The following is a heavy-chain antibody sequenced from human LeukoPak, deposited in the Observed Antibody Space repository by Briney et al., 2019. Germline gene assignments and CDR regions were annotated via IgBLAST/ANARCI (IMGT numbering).Heavy chain of an antibody. Sequence: PSETLSLTCTVSGGSISNYWWSWIRQPPGKGLEWIGYDFDSGGTNYNPSLKSRVTISVDTSKKQFSLKLSSMTAADTAVYYCARGYSSSWNYFDYWGQGTLVTVSS. V-gene: IGHV4-59*01. D-gene: IGHD6-13*01. CDR1: GGSISNYW. J-gene: IGHJ4*02. CDR3: ARGYSSSWNYFDY. CDR2: DFDSGGT.